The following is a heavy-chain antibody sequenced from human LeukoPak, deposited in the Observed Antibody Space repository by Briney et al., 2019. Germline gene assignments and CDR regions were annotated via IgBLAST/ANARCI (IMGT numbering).Heavy chain of an antibody. D-gene: IGHD1-14*01. CDR3: AKNINHLE. V-gene: IGHV3-23*01. CDR1: GFTFNNYA. J-gene: IGHJ4*02. CDR2: ISTSGDST. Sequence: GGSLRLSCAASGFTFNNYAMTWVRQAPGKGLEWVSTISTSGDSTYYAESVKGRFTISRDNSKNTLYLQMSSLRAEDTAVYYCAKNINHLEWGQGTLVTVSS.